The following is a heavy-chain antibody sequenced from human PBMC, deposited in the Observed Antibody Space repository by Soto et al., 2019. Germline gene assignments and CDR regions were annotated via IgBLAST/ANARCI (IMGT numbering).Heavy chain of an antibody. V-gene: IGHV1-46*01. CDR1: GYTFTHYY. J-gene: IGHJ4*02. CDR3: ARALAAGDH. D-gene: IGHD6-13*01. Sequence: QVQLVQSGAEVKKPGASVKVSCRTSGYTFTHYYIHWVRQAPGQGLEWLGIINPASGSTNYAQDFQGRVTLTMDTSTTTVYMELSGLRAEDTAIFYCARALAAGDHWGQGTLVTVYS. CDR2: INPASGST.